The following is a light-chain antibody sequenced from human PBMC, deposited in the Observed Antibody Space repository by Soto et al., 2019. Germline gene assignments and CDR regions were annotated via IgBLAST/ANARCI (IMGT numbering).Light chain of an antibody. CDR2: EVS. V-gene: IGLV2-14*01. J-gene: IGLJ2*01. CDR3: SSYTSSSTVV. CDR1: SGDVGGYNY. Sequence: QSVLTQPASLSVSPGQSITISCTGTSGDVGGYNYVSWYQQHPGKAPKLMIYEVSNRPSGVSNRFSGSKSGNTASLTISGLQAEDEADYYCSSYTSSSTVVFGGGTKLTVL.